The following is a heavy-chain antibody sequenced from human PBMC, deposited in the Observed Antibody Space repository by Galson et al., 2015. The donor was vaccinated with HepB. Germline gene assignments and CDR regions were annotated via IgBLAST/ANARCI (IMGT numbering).Heavy chain of an antibody. J-gene: IGHJ4*02. CDR2: INRDGSST. Sequence: SLRLSCAASGFTFSSYWMHWVRQAPGKGLVWVSRINRDGSSTSYADSVKGRFTISRDNAKNTLYLQMNSLRAEDTAVYYCARDLTYCSGGSCYYTHFDYWGQGTLVTVSS. D-gene: IGHD2-15*01. V-gene: IGHV3-74*01. CDR3: ARDLTYCSGGSCYYTHFDY. CDR1: GFTFSSYW.